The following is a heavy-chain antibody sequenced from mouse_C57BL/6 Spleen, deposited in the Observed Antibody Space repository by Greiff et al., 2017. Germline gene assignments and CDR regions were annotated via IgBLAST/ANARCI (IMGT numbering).Heavy chain of an antibody. V-gene: IGHV1-80*01. CDR2: IYPGDGDT. D-gene: IGHD1-1*01. CDR1: GYAFSSYW. J-gene: IGHJ4*01. Sequence: QVQLQQSGAALVKPGASVKISCKASGYAFSSYWMNWVKQRPGKGLEWIGQIYPGDGDTNFNGKFKGKATLTADKSSSTAYMQLSSLTSEDSAVYFCANYGSSLYAMDYWGQGTSVTVS. CDR3: ANYGSSLYAMDY.